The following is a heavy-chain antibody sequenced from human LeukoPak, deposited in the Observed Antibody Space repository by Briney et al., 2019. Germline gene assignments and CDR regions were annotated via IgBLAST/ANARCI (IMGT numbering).Heavy chain of an antibody. CDR1: GFTFSSYG. D-gene: IGHD3-10*01. J-gene: IGHJ4*02. Sequence: GGSLRLSCAASGFTFSSYGMHWVRQAPGKGLEWVAVIWYDGSNKYYADSAKGRFTISRDNSKNTLYLQMNSLRAEDTAVYYCAKDRGSEYYFDYWGQGTLVAVSS. CDR3: AKDRGSEYYFDY. V-gene: IGHV3-33*06. CDR2: IWYDGSNK.